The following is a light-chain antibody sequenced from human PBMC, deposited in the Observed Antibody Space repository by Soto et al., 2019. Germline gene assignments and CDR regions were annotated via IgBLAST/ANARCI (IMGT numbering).Light chain of an antibody. CDR1: PSLSSSY. CDR3: QQYDTSPRT. V-gene: IGKV3-20*01. J-gene: IGKJ1*01. CDR2: AAS. Sequence: EIVLTQSPGTLSLSPGERATLSCRASPSLSSSYLAWYQQKPGQAPRILIYAASTRAPGIPDRCSGSGSGTDFTLTISRLEPEDFAVYYCQQYDTSPRTFGQGTKVEI.